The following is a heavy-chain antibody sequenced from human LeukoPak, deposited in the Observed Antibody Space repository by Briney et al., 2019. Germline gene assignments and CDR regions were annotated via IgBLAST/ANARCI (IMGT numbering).Heavy chain of an antibody. V-gene: IGHV3-30*02. CDR1: GFAFSDYW. CDR2: IRYDGSNE. Sequence: GGSLRLSCATFGFAFSDYWMTWVRQVPGKGLEWVAFIRYDGSNEYYADSVKGRFTISRDNSKSTLYLQMKSLRVEDTALYYCVKQVFGETGYFDSWGRGTLVSVST. D-gene: IGHD3-10*01. J-gene: IGHJ4*02. CDR3: VKQVFGETGYFDS.